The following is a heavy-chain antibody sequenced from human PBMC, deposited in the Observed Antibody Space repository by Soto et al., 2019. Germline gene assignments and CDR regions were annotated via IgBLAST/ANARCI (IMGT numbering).Heavy chain of an antibody. CDR1: GYTFTSYY. CDR3: ARDLSGGSSMVIDY. Sequence: ASVKVSCKASGYTFTSYYMHCVRQAPGQGLEWMGIINPSGGGTSYAQKFQGRVTMTRDTSISTAYMELSRLRSDDTAVYYCARDLSGGSSMVIDYWGQGTLVTVSS. D-gene: IGHD2-15*01. V-gene: IGHV1-46*01. J-gene: IGHJ4*02. CDR2: INPSGGGT.